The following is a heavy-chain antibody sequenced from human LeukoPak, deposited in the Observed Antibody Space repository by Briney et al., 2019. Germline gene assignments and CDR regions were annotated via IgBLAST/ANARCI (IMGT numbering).Heavy chain of an antibody. CDR2: INHTGGST. Sequence: ASVTVSCKASGYTFTSHYIHWVRQAPGQGLAGMGIINHTGGSTNYAQKVQGRVSMTSDTYTSTVYMELSSLRSEDTALYYCATVDVVEAPPPFFDYWYQGTLVTVSS. J-gene: IGHJ4*02. CDR3: ATVDVVEAPPPFFDY. V-gene: IGHV1-46*01. D-gene: IGHD1-26*01. CDR1: GYTFTSHY.